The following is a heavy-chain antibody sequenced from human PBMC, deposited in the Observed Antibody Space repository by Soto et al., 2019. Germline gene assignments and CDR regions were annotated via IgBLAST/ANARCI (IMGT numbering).Heavy chain of an antibody. CDR3: ARARGYYGSGSGYYYYYMDV. CDR1: GYTFTSYD. J-gene: IGHJ6*03. CDR2: MNPNSGNT. V-gene: IGHV1-8*01. D-gene: IGHD3-10*01. Sequence: ASVKVSCKASGYTFTSYDINWVRQATGQGLEWMGWMNPNSGNTGYAQKFQGRVTMTRNTSISTAYMELSSLRSEDTAVYYCARARGYYGSGSGYYYYYMDVWGKGTTVTVSS.